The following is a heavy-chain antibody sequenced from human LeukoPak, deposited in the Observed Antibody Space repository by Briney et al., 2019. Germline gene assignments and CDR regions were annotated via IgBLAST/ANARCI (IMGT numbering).Heavy chain of an antibody. D-gene: IGHD4-17*01. CDR3: TRGGPDYGAPYCFAP. V-gene: IGHV3-73*01. J-gene: IGHJ5*02. CDR1: RYSFSGSV. Sequence: GGSLRLSCAPPRYSFSGSVMDWGRQAFGGGRGSVGRIRGKGHSYETAYAASVEGKFTISRDDSKNTAYLQMNSRQYVDTPVYLYTRGGPDYGAPYCFAPSGEGTLVIVSS. CDR2: IRGKGHSYET.